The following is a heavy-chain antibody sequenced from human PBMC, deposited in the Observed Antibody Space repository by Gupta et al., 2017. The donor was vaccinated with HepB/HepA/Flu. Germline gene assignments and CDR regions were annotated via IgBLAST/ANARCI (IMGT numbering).Heavy chain of an antibody. CDR3: TKDRYGSSATWSHTFGR. Sequence: EVQLVGSGGGFVQPGGSLRRSCTVSGFTLSNYWMIWVRQAPGKGLEWVASINQDGSENYYVDHVKGRFTISRDNGKNSLYVQMNSLRAGDTAVYYCTKDRYGSSATWSHTFGRGGQGTMVTVS. CDR1: GFTLSNYW. V-gene: IGHV3-7*01. CDR2: INQDGSEN. D-gene: IGHD6-6*01. J-gene: IGHJ3*01.